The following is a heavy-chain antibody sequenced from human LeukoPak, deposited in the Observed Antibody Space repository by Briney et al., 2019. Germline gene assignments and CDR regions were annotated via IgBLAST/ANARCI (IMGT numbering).Heavy chain of an antibody. Sequence: ASVKVSCKASAYTFTGYYMHWVRQAPGQGLEWMGWINPDSGGTNYAQKFQGRVTMTRDTSISTAYMEVSRLRSDDTAVYYCAREGSGWYGNFDYWGQGTLVTFSS. CDR1: AYTFTGYY. D-gene: IGHD6-19*01. V-gene: IGHV1-2*02. CDR2: INPDSGGT. CDR3: AREGSGWYGNFDY. J-gene: IGHJ4*02.